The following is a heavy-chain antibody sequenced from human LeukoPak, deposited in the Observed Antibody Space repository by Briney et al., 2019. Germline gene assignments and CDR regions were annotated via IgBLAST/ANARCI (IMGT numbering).Heavy chain of an antibody. CDR1: GGSISSGGYY. J-gene: IGHJ3*02. V-gene: IGHV4-61*08. CDR3: ARHSPYSSSWYSDAFDI. D-gene: IGHD6-13*01. CDR2: IYYSGST. Sequence: PSQTLSLTCTVSGGSISSGGYYWSWIRQPPGKGLEWIGYIYYSGSTNYNPSLKSRVTISVDTSKNQFSLKLSSVTAADTAVYYCARHSPYSSSWYSDAFDIWGQGTMVTVSS.